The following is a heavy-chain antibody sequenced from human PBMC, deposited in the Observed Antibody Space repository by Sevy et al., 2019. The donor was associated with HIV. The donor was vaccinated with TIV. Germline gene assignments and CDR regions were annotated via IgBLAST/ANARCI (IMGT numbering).Heavy chain of an antibody. D-gene: IGHD3-9*01. CDR2: IYYSGST. CDR3: ARLSGILTGYSTKKRQENFDY. J-gene: IGHJ4*02. CDR1: GGSISSRSYY. Sequence: SETLSLTCTVSGGSISSRSYYWGWIRQPPGKGLDWIGSIYYSGSTYYNPSLKSRVTISVDTSKNQFSLKLSSVTAADTALYYCARLSGILTGYSTKKRQENFDYWGQGTLVTVSS. V-gene: IGHV4-39*01.